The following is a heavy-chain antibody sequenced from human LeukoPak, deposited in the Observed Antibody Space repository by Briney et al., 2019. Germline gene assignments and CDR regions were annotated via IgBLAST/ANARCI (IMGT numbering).Heavy chain of an antibody. Sequence: PQTLSLTCTVSGGSISSGGYYWSWIRQHPGKGLEWIGYIYYSGSTYYNPSLKSRVTISVDTSKNQFSLKLSSVTAADTAVYYCARTSRSYYYDSSGSYYFDYWGQGTLVTVSS. V-gene: IGHV4-31*03. CDR3: ARTSRSYYYDSSGSYYFDY. CDR1: GGSISSGGYY. J-gene: IGHJ4*02. D-gene: IGHD3-22*01. CDR2: IYYSGST.